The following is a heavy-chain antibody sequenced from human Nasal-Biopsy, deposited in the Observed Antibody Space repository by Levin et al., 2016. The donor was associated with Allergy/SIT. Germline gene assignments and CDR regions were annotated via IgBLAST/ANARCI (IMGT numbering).Heavy chain of an antibody. CDR2: MSPRGPDT. D-gene: IGHD4-17*01. CDR1: GYTFISYQ. Sequence: ASVKVSCKTSGYTFISYQIQWLRQAPGQGLEWIGVMSPRGPDTDSARKFQGRVTLTRDTATSTVYMELKRLTYEDTAIYYCARNQRDHGDYIRFDPWGQGTQVTVSS. CDR3: ARNQRDHGDYIRFDP. J-gene: IGHJ5*02. V-gene: IGHV1-46*01.